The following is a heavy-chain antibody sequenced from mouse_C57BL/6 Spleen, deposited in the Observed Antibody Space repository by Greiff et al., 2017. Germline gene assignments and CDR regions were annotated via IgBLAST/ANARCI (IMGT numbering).Heavy chain of an antibody. D-gene: IGHD2-4*01. CDR2: IDPSDSYN. Sequence: QVQLQQPGAELVMPGASVKLSCKASGYTFTSYWMHWVQQRPGQGLEWLGEIDPSDSYNNYNQKFKGKSTLTVDKSSSTAYMQIISLTSKDSAVYYWARSGYYDYDYGDYYAMDYWGKGTSVTVSS. J-gene: IGHJ4*01. V-gene: IGHV1-69*01. CDR3: ARSGYYDYDYGDYYAMDY. CDR1: GYTFTSYW.